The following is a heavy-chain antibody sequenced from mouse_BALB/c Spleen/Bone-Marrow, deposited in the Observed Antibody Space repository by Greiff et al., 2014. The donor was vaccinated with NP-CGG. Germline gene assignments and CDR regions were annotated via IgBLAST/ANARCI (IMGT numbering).Heavy chain of an antibody. V-gene: IGHV3-2*02. D-gene: IGHD4-1*01. J-gene: IGHJ3*01. CDR2: ISYSGST. Sequence: EVKLMESGPGLVKPSQSLSLSCTASGFSITSYYLWNWIRPFPGNKLEGMGYISYSGSTSYNPSLKSRISITRDTTKNQFFLQLNSVTTEDTATYYCARRDWDDFAYWGQGTLVTVSA. CDR3: ARRDWDDFAY. CDR1: GFSITSYYL.